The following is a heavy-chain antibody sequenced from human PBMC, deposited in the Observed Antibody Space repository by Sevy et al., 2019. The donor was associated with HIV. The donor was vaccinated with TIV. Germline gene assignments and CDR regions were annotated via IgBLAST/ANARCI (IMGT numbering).Heavy chain of an antibody. V-gene: IGHV4-39*01. D-gene: IGHD5-18*01. CDR2: IYYSGST. Sequence: SETLSLTCTVSGGSISSSSYYWGWIRQPPGKGLEWIGSIYYSGSTYYNPSLKSRVTISVETSKNQFSLKLSSVTAADTAVYYCASRGYSYGYYYYGMDVWGQGTTVTVSS. CDR1: GGSISSSSYY. J-gene: IGHJ6*02. CDR3: ASRGYSYGYYYYGMDV.